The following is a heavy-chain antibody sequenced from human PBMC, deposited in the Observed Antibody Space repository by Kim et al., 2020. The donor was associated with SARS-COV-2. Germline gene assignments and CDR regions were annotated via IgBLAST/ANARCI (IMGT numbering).Heavy chain of an antibody. D-gene: IGHD3-10*01. J-gene: IGHJ3*01. CDR1: GCTFSSFG. V-gene: IGHV3-33*05. Sequence: GGSLRLSCAASGCTFSSFGMHWVRQAPGKGLEWVAVILYDGGDKYYADSVRGRFTISRDNSKNTLYLQMSSLRVEDTAVYYCARDPTDSLRVRELDPAFDFWGQGTMVTVSS. CDR3: ARDPTDSLRVRELDPAFDF. CDR2: ILYDGGDK.